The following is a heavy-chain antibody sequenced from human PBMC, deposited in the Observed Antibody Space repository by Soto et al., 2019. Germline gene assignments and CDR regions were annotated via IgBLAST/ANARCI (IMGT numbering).Heavy chain of an antibody. J-gene: IGHJ4*02. CDR1: GFTFSSYA. D-gene: IGHD4-17*01. V-gene: IGHV3-30-3*01. CDR2: ISYDGSNK. Sequence: QVQLVESGGGVVQPGRSLRLSCAASGFTFSSYAMHWVRQAPGKGLAWVAVISYDGSNKYYSDSVKGRFTISRDNSKNTLYLQMNSLRAEDTAVYYCARGLYGDYRGYYFDYWGQGTLVTVSS. CDR3: ARGLYGDYRGYYFDY.